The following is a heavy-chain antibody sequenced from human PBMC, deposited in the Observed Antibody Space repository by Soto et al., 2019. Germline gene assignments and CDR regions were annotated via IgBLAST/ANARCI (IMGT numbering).Heavy chain of an antibody. CDR3: ARGHYYYYGMDV. V-gene: IGHV4-59*01. CDR1: GGSISSYY. J-gene: IGHJ6*02. CDR2: IYYSGST. Sequence: QVQLQESGPGLVKPSETLSLTCTVSGGSISSYYWSWIRQPPGKGLEWIGYIYYSGSTNYNPSLTSRVTISVDTSKNQFSLKLSSVTAADTAVYYCARGHYYYYGMDVWGQGTTVTVSS.